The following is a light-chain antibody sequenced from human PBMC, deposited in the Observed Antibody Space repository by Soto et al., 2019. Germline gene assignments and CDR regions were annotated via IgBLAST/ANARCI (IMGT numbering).Light chain of an antibody. Sequence: EIVMTQSPATLSVSPGERATLSCRVSQSVSTNLAWYQQKPGLAPRLLIYGASTRATGIPARFSGSGSGTEFTLTISRLQSEDSAVYYCQQYNNWPPGTFGQGTRLEIK. CDR1: QSVSTN. CDR2: GAS. CDR3: QQYNNWPPGT. V-gene: IGKV3-15*01. J-gene: IGKJ2*01.